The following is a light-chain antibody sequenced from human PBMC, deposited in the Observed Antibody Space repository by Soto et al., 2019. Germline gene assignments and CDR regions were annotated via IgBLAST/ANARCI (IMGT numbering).Light chain of an antibody. V-gene: IGLV3-1*01. J-gene: IGLJ2*01. Sequence: SYELTQPPSVSVSPGQTASITCSGHKLGDKYACWYQQKPGQSPVLVIYQDGKRPSGIPERFSGSNSGNTATLTISGTQAVDEAEYYCQAWAGNSVIFGGGTKLTVL. CDR1: KLGDKY. CDR2: QDG. CDR3: QAWAGNSVI.